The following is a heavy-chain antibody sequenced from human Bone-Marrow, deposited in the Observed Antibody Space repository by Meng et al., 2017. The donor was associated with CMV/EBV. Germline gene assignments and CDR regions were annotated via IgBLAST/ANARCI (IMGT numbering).Heavy chain of an antibody. D-gene: IGHD3-16*01. V-gene: IGHV1-8*01. J-gene: IGHJ6*02. Sequence: ASVKVSCKASGYTFTSYDINWVRQATGQGLEWMGWMNPNSGNTGYAQKFHGRVTMTMNTSISTAYMELSSLRSEDTAVYYCARFASYMITFGGVYYYGMEVWGQGNTVTVSS. CDR1: GYTFTSYD. CDR3: ARFASYMITFGGVYYYGMEV. CDR2: MNPNSGNT.